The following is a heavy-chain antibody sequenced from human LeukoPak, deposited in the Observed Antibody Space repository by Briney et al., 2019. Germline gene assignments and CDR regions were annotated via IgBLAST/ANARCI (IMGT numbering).Heavy chain of an antibody. CDR1: GFTFDDYA. Sequence: GGSLRLSCAASGFTFDDYAMHWVRQAPGKGLEWVSGISWNSRSIGYADSVKGRFTISRDNAKNSLYLQMDSLRAEDTALYYCAKDRKSMAWGYFDLWGRGTLVTVSS. J-gene: IGHJ2*01. CDR3: AKDRKSMAWGYFDL. D-gene: IGHD1-26*01. CDR2: ISWNSRSI. V-gene: IGHV3-9*01.